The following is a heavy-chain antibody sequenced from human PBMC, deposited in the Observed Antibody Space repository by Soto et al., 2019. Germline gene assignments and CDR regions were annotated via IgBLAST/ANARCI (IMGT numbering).Heavy chain of an antibody. CDR1: GYTLTELS. CDR3: ATEGYYYYGMDV. Sequence: ASVKVSCKVSGYTLTELSMHWVRQAPGKGLEWMGGFDPEDGETIYAQKFQGRVTMTEDTSTDTAYMELSSLRSEDTAVYYCATEGYYYYGMDVWGQGTTVTVSS. J-gene: IGHJ6*02. CDR2: FDPEDGET. V-gene: IGHV1-24*01.